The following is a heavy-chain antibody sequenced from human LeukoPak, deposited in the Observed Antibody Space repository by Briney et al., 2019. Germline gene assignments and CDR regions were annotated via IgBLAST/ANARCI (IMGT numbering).Heavy chain of an antibody. CDR3: ARDFWEVLNADDY. J-gene: IGHJ4*02. Sequence: TGGSLRLSCAVSGFTFSSYAMHWVRQAPGKGLEWLSYITSSSSFVNYADSVKGRFTVSRDNAKNSLYIQMNSLRAEDTAVYYCARDFWEVLNADDYLGQGTLVTVSS. D-gene: IGHD1-26*01. CDR2: ITSSSSFV. CDR1: GFTFSSYA. V-gene: IGHV3-48*01.